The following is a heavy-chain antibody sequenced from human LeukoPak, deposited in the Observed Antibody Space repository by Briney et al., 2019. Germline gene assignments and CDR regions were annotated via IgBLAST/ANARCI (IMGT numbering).Heavy chain of an antibody. CDR1: GFTFSNYW. Sequence: GGSLRLSCGVSGFTFSNYWMNWVRQAPGQGLEWVASIKQDGSDRSYVDSVKGRFTISRDNAKNSLYLQMSSLRAEDTAVYYCGRYGTASGLYFDLWGQGTLVTVSS. J-gene: IGHJ4*01. V-gene: IGHV3-7*01. D-gene: IGHD6-13*01. CDR3: GRYGTASGLYFDL. CDR2: IKQDGSDR.